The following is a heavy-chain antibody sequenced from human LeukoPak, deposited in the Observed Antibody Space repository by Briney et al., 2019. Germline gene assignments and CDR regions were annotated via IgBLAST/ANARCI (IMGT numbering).Heavy chain of an antibody. Sequence: GGCLRLSCEATGFTFSGFAMSWVGRPAGKGLDWVSGISGTGDNTLYADSVKGRFTISRDNSKNTLYLEMNSLRAEDTAIYYCAKMKGHPLPKYYMDVWGQGTTVTVSS. V-gene: IGHV3-23*01. CDR2: ISGTGDNT. CDR1: GFTFSGFA. CDR3: AKMKGHPLPKYYMDV. J-gene: IGHJ6*01. D-gene: IGHD1-26*01.